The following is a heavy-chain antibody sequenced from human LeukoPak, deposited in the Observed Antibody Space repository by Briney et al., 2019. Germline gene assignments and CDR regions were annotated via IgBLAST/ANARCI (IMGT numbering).Heavy chain of an antibody. CDR3: ARDRKWDGFDY. J-gene: IGHJ4*02. V-gene: IGHV3-33*01. CDR2: IWYDGSNK. Sequence: GGSLRLSCAASGFTFSSYGMHWVRQAPGKGLEWVAVIWYDGSNKYYADSVKGRFTISRDNSKNALYLQMNSLRAEDTAAYYCARDRKWDGFDYWGQGTLVTVSS. CDR1: GFTFSSYG. D-gene: IGHD1-26*01.